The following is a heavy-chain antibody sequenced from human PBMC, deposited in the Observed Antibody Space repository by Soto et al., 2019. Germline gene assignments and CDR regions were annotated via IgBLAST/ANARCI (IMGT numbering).Heavy chain of an antibody. Sequence: GGSLRLSCAASGFTFSSYSMNWVRQAPGKGLEWVSSISSSSSYIYYADSVKGRFTISRDNAKNSLYLQMNSLRAEDTAVYYCARDPDIVATIGNRYYGMDVWGQGTTVTVSS. CDR3: ARDPDIVATIGNRYYGMDV. CDR2: ISSSSSYI. J-gene: IGHJ6*02. D-gene: IGHD5-12*01. V-gene: IGHV3-21*01. CDR1: GFTFSSYS.